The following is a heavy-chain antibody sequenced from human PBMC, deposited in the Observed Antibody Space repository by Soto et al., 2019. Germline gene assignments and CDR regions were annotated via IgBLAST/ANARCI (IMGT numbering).Heavy chain of an antibody. D-gene: IGHD1-1*01. Sequence: QMQLEESGGGVVQPGRSLRISCVASGFTFSHYGMHWVRQAPGKGLEWVAVIWHHGGNKYYADSVKGRFTISRDNARNTLYLQMDSLRGEDTGVYYCVSDETQLERRPSYGKDGWGRGTTVIVSS. CDR3: VSDETQLERRPSYGKDG. CDR2: IWHHGGNK. CDR1: GFTFSHYG. V-gene: IGHV3-33*01. J-gene: IGHJ6*02.